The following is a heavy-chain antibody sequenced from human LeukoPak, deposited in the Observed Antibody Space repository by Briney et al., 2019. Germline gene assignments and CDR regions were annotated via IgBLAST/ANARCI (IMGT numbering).Heavy chain of an antibody. CDR3: VRDPVDY. J-gene: IGHJ4*02. V-gene: IGHV3-7*01. CDR1: GFTFTNYW. Sequence: GGSLRLSCAASGFTFTNYWMSWVRQAPGKGLEWVASIKQDASDKYYVDSVKGRFTISRDNAKNSLFLQMISLRAEDTALYYCVRDPVDYWGQGILVTVSS. CDR2: IKQDASDK.